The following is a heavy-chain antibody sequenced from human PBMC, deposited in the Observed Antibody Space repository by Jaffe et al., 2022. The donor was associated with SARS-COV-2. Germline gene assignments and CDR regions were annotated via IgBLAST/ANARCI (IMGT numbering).Heavy chain of an antibody. CDR1: GFTFSSYG. CDR3: ARTLALPDDYGDYYFDY. Sequence: QVQLVESGGGVVQPGRSLRLSCAASGFTFSSYGMHWVRQAPGKGLEWVAVIWYDGSNKYYADSVKGRFTISRDNSKNTLYLQMNSLRAEDTAVYYCARTLALPDDYGDYYFDYWGQGTLVTVSS. V-gene: IGHV3-33*01. CDR2: IWYDGSNK. D-gene: IGHD4-17*01. J-gene: IGHJ4*02.